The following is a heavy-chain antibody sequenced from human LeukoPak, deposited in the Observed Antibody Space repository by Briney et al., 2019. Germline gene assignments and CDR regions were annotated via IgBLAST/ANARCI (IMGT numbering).Heavy chain of an antibody. V-gene: IGHV5-51*01. Sequence: GESLKISCKGSGYRFTNYWIGWVRQMPGKGLELMGSIYPGDSDTRYSPSFQGQVTISADKSITTAYLHWSSLKASDTAIYYCARQGVYYSDSTAFYHWGQGTLVTVSS. CDR3: ARQGVYYSDSTAFYH. CDR2: IYPGDSDT. D-gene: IGHD3-22*01. CDR1: GYRFTNYW. J-gene: IGHJ4*02.